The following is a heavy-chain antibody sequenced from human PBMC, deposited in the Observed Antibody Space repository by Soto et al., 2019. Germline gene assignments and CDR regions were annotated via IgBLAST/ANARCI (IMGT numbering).Heavy chain of an antibody. CDR1: GDSVSSNSAA. Sequence: KQSQTLSLTCAISGDSVSSNSAAWNWIRQSPSRGLEWLGRTYYRSKWYNDYAVSVKSRITINPDTSKNQFSLQLNSVTPEDTAVYYCARDQRVAGYYYYGMDVWGQGTTVTVSS. CDR3: ARDQRVAGYYYYGMDV. V-gene: IGHV6-1*01. D-gene: IGHD6-19*01. CDR2: TYYRSKWYN. J-gene: IGHJ6*02.